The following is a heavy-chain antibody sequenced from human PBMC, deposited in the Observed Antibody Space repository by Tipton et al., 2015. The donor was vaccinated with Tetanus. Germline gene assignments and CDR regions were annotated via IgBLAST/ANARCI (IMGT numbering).Heavy chain of an antibody. V-gene: IGHV4-59*01. CDR1: GGSISSFY. J-gene: IGHJ6*04. D-gene: IGHD2/OR15-2a*01. CDR3: ARERIEAFFFHGLDV. CDR2: IYQNEDT. Sequence: TLSLTCTVSGGSISSFYWYWIRQPPGKGLEWIAYIYQNEDTNYNPSLQSRVTISVDTSKNQFSLQLAFVTAADTAIYYCARERIEAFFFHGLDVWGSGTPVAVSS.